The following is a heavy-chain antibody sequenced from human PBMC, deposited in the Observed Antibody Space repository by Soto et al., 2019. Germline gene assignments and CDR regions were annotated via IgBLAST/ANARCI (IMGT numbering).Heavy chain of an antibody. CDR3: ARAYYDFWSGYSNWFDP. CDR2: IYHSGSI. D-gene: IGHD3-3*01. CDR1: GGSISTSNW. V-gene: IGHV4-4*02. Sequence: SETLSLTCTVSGGSISTSNWWSWVRQPPGRGLEWIGEIYHSGSINYNPSLTSRLTISVDKSKNQFSLKLSSVTAADTAVYYCARAYYDFWSGYSNWFDPWGQGTLVTVSS. J-gene: IGHJ5*02.